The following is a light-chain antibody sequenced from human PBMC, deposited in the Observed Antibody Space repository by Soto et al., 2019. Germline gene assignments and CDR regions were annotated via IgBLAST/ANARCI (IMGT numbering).Light chain of an antibody. CDR2: NAS. CDR3: QQSYRTPRT. V-gene: IGKV1-39*01. CDR1: QTISNF. J-gene: IGKJ1*01. Sequence: DIQMTQSPSSLFASVGDRLTITCRASQTISNFLNWYQQKPGRAPKLLIYNASSLQSGVPSRFSGSGSGTDFTLTISILQPEDFATYYCQQSYRTPRTFGQGTKVDIK.